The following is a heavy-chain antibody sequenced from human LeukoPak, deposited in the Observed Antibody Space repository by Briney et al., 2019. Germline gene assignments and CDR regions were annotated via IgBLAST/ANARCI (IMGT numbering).Heavy chain of an antibody. D-gene: IGHD6-13*01. CDR1: GFTFSSYS. CDR2: ISSSSSYI. Sequence: GGSLRLSCAASGFTFSSYSMNWVRQAPGKGLEWVSSISSSSSYIYYADSVKGRFTISRDNAKNSLYLQMNSLRAEDTAVYYCARDIRAIAAADHGAFDIWGQGTMVTVSS. J-gene: IGHJ3*02. V-gene: IGHV3-21*01. CDR3: ARDIRAIAAADHGAFDI.